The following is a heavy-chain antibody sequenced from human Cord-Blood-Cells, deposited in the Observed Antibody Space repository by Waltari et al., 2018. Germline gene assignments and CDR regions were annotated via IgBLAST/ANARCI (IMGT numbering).Heavy chain of an antibody. CDR2: INHSGST. CDR3: ARGRRCSSTSCYKNWFDP. V-gene: IGHV4-34*01. Sequence: QVQLQQWGAGLLKPSETLSLTCAVYGGSFSGYYWSWIRQPPGEGLEWIGEINHSGSTNYNPSLKSRVTISVDTSKNQFSLKLSSVTAADTAVYYCARGRRCSSTSCYKNWFDPWGQGTLVTVSS. J-gene: IGHJ5*02. D-gene: IGHD2-2*02. CDR1: GGSFSGYY.